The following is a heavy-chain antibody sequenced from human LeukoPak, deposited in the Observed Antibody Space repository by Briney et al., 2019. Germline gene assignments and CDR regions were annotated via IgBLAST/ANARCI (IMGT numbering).Heavy chain of an antibody. CDR3: ARGGPAMALDY. V-gene: IGHV3-23*01. CDR2: ISGSGGSK. Sequence: PGGSLRLSCVASGFTFSSYGMSWVRQAPGKGLEWVSAISGSGGSKYYADSVKGRFTISRDNSKNTRYLQMNSLRAEDTAVYYCARGGPAMALDYWGQGTLVTVSS. D-gene: IGHD5-18*01. J-gene: IGHJ4*02. CDR1: GFTFSSYG.